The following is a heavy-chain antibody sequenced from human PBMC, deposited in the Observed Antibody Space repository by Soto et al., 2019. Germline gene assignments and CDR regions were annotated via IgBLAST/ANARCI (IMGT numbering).Heavy chain of an antibody. Sequence: SETLSLTCSVSGYSVSSSDYYWAWIRQPPGKGLEWIGYIHYSGTTSFFPSYNPSLRSRVTISEDTSKNQFSLKLLSVTTADTAVYFCAAGEASSRNLAPYYLDFWGQGTLVTVSS. CDR1: GYSVSSSDYY. J-gene: IGHJ4*02. CDR3: AAGEASSRNLAPYYLDF. V-gene: IGHV4-61*08. CDR2: IHYSGTT. D-gene: IGHD6-13*01.